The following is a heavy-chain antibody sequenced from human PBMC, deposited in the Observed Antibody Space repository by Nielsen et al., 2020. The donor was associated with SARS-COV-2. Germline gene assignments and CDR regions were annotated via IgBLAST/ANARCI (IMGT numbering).Heavy chain of an antibody. J-gene: IGHJ2*01. V-gene: IGHV3-21*01. CDR3: ARDYDYVWGRRAFDL. CDR1: GFTFSSYS. CDR2: ISSSSSYI. Sequence: GESLKISYAASGFTFSSYSMNWVRQAPGKGLEWVSSISSSSSYIYYADSVKGRFTISRDNAKYSLYLQMNSLRAEDTAVYYCARDYDYVWGRRAFDLWGRGTLVTVSS. D-gene: IGHD3-16*01.